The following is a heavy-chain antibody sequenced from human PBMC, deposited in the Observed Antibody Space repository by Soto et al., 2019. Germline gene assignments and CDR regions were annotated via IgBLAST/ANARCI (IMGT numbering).Heavy chain of an antibody. CDR2: IGPANGDT. Sequence: ASVKLSCKASGYTFTGHYIHWVRQATGQGPEWMGEIGPANGDTRYGQKFQGRVNMTRDTSITTVYMELNNLRLDETAIYYCGRGRSGQLGVFYWGQGTPVTVSS. CDR3: GRGRSGQLGVFY. J-gene: IGHJ4*03. V-gene: IGHV1-2*02. D-gene: IGHD1-26*01. CDR1: GYTFTGHY.